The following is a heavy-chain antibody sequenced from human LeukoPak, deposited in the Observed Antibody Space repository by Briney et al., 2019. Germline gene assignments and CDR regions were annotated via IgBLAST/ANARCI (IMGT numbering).Heavy chain of an antibody. CDR3: AKDLGVPAGYFDS. CDR2: ISWNSGSI. CDR1: GFTFDDYA. Sequence: GGSLRLSCAASGFTFDDYAMHWVRQAPGKGLEWVSGISWNSGSIDYADSVKGRFTISRDNSKNTMYLQMNSLRGEDTTVYYCAKDLGVPAGYFDSWGQGTLVTVSS. J-gene: IGHJ4*02. V-gene: IGHV3-9*01. D-gene: IGHD2-2*01.